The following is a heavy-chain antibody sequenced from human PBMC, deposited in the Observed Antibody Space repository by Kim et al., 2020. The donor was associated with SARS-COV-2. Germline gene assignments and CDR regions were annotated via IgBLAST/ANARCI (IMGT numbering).Heavy chain of an antibody. Sequence: NPSRKSRVTISVDTSKNQFSLKLSSVTAADTAVYYCARDRVVVTPKHFDLWGRGTLVTVSS. V-gene: IGHV4-31*02. D-gene: IGHD2-21*02. J-gene: IGHJ2*01. CDR3: ARDRVVVTPKHFDL.